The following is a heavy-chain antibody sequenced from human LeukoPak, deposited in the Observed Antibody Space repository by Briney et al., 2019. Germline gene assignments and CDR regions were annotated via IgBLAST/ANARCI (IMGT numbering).Heavy chain of an antibody. CDR3: ARVVGTIFGVVIANWFDP. CDR2: INPNSGGT. J-gene: IGHJ5*02. D-gene: IGHD3-3*01. Sequence: ASVKVSCKASGYAFTGYYMNWVRQAPGQGLEWMGWINPNSGGTNYAQKLQGRVTMTRDTSISTAYMELSRLRSDDTAVYYCARVVGTIFGVVIANWFDPWGQGTLVTVSS. CDR1: GYAFTGYY. V-gene: IGHV1-2*02.